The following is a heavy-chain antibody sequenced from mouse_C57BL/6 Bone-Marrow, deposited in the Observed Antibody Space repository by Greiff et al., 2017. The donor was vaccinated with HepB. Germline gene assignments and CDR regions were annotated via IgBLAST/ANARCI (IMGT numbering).Heavy chain of an antibody. D-gene: IGHD1-1*01. J-gene: IGHJ1*03. CDR3: TSPYGSSYGYFDV. CDR1: GYTFTDYE. CDR2: IDPETGGT. Sequence: QVQLKQSGAELVRPGASVTLSCKASGYTFTDYEMHWVKQTPVHGLEWIGAIDPETGGTAYNQKFKGKAILTADKSYSTAYMELSSLTSEDSAVYYCTSPYGSSYGYFDVWGTGTTVTVSS. V-gene: IGHV1-15*01.